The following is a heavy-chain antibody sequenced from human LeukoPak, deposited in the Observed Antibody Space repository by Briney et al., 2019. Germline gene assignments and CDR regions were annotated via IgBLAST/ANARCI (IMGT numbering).Heavy chain of an antibody. J-gene: IGHJ4*02. V-gene: IGHV1-69*05. Sequence: SVKVSCKASGGTFSSYAISWGRQAPGQGLEWMGGIIPIFGTANYAQKFQGRVTITTDESTSTAYMELSSLRSEDTAVYYCARGSEYYDSSGYYYFDYWGQGTLVTVSS. D-gene: IGHD3-22*01. CDR1: GGTFSSYA. CDR3: ARGSEYYDSSGYYYFDY. CDR2: IIPIFGTA.